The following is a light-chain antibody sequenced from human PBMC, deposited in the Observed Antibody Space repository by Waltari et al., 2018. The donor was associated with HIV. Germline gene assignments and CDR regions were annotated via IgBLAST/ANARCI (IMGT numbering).Light chain of an antibody. CDR3: QSYDNSLSGHWG. CDR2: GNT. J-gene: IGLJ3*02. V-gene: IGLV1-40*01. CDR1: SSTLGPYYY. Sequence: QSVLTQQPPLSGAPGQRATISCTGSSSTLGPYYYLPWYQHLPGTAPKLLLYGNTNRPSGVPDRFSASKSGTSASLAITGLQAEDEGTYYCQSYDNSLSGHWGFGGGTKLTVL.